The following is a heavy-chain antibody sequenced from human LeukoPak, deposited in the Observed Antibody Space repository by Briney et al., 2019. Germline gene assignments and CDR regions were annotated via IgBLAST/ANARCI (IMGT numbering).Heavy chain of an antibody. CDR1: GASISSGTYS. V-gene: IGHV4-30-2*01. D-gene: IGHD1-1*01. CDR3: ARGLDYYYYYYGMDV. CDR2: IYHTGST. J-gene: IGHJ6*02. Sequence: SETLSLTCTVSGASISSGTYSWSWIRQPPGEGLEWIGYIYHTGSTYYNPSLKSRVTISVDTSKNQFSLKLSSVTAADTAVYYCARGLDYYYYYYGMDVWGQGTTVTVSS.